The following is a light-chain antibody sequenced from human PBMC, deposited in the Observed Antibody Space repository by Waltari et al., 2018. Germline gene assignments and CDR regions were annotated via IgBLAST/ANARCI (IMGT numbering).Light chain of an antibody. Sequence: GDRVTITCRASQSVSSYLNWYQQKPGKAPNLLIYAASSLQSGVPSRFSGSGSGTDFTLTISSLQPEDFATYYCQQSFNTPRTFGQGTKVEVK. V-gene: IGKV1-39*01. CDR1: QSVSSY. CDR3: QQSFNTPRT. J-gene: IGKJ1*01. CDR2: AAS.